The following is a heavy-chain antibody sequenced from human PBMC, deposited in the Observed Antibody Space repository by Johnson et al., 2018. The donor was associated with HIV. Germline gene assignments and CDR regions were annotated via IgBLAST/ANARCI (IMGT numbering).Heavy chain of an antibody. J-gene: IGHJ3*01. Sequence: QMLLVESGGGVVQPGGSLRLSCAASGFTFSIYDIQWVRQAPGKGLEWVAYIRSDGSNKYYVDSVKGRFTISRDNSKNTLYLQMNSLGAEDTAVYYCAKEGSTVIWGQGTMVTVSS. CDR2: IRSDGSNK. CDR3: AKEGSTVI. V-gene: IGHV3-30*02. CDR1: GFTFSIYD. D-gene: IGHD4-11*01.